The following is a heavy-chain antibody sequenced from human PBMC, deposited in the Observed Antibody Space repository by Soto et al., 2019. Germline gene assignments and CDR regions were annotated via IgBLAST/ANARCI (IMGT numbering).Heavy chain of an antibody. J-gene: IGHJ4*02. Sequence: ASAKVSCKDPRYTFTSYAMHSLRQSPGQRLEWMGWINAGNGNTKYSQKFQGRVTITRDTSASTAYMELSSLRSEDTAVYYCARGITLPTPLDYWGQGTLVTVSS. V-gene: IGHV1-3*01. D-gene: IGHD1-20*01. CDR1: RYTFTSYA. CDR3: ARGITLPTPLDY. CDR2: INAGNGNT.